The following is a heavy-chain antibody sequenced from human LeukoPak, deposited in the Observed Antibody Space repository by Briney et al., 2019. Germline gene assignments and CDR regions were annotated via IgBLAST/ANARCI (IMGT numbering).Heavy chain of an antibody. CDR3: ARDWSRVVPAAIGS. V-gene: IGHV3-11*01. J-gene: IGHJ5*02. CDR1: GFTFSDYY. CDR2: ISSSGSTI. D-gene: IGHD2-2*02. Sequence: GGSLRLSCAASGFTFSDYYMSWIRQAPGKGLEWVSYISSSGSTIYYADSAKGRFTISRDNAKNSLYLQMNSLRAEDTAVYYCARDWSRVVPAAIGSWGQGTLVTVSS.